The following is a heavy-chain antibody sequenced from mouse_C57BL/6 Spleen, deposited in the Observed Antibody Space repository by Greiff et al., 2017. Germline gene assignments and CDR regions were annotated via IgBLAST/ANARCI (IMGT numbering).Heavy chain of an antibody. CDR1: GYAFSSYW. D-gene: IGHD2-4*01. V-gene: IGHV1-80*01. J-gene: IGHJ1*03. Sequence: VQLQQSGAELVKPGASVKISCKASGYAFSSYWMNWVKQRPGKGLEWIGQIYPGDGDTNYNGKFKGKATLTADKASSTAYMQLSSLTSEDSAVYFCARSDYDYAPWYFDVWGTGTTVTVSS. CDR2: IYPGDGDT. CDR3: ARSDYDYAPWYFDV.